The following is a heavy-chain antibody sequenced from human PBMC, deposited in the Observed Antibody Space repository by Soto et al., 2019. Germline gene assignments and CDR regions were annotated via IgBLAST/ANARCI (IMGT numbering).Heavy chain of an antibody. Sequence: GGSLRLSCAASGFTFSGSAMHWVRQASGKGLEWVGRIRSKANSYATAYAASVKGRFTISRDDSKNTAYLQMNSLKTEDTAVYYCTRRYDFWIGYPLGGTYYYYKDVWSKGTTVTVSS. CDR2: IRSKANSYAT. J-gene: IGHJ6*03. CDR1: GFTFSGSA. V-gene: IGHV3-73*01. D-gene: IGHD3-3*01. CDR3: TRRYDFWIGYPLGGTYYYYKDV.